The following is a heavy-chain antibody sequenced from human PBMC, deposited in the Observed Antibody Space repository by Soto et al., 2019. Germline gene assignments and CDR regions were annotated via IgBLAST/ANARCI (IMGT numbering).Heavy chain of an antibody. Sequence: QVQLQESGPGLVKPSQTLSLTCTVSGGSISSGDYYWSWIRQPPGKGLEWIGYIYYSGSTYYNPSLKSRVTISVDTSKNQCSGKLSSVTAADTAVYYCARDWGYSSSFGFGNGFDPWGQGTLVTVSS. CDR2: IYYSGST. J-gene: IGHJ5*02. D-gene: IGHD6-6*01. V-gene: IGHV4-30-4*01. CDR3: ARDWGYSSSFGFGNGFDP. CDR1: GGSISSGDYY.